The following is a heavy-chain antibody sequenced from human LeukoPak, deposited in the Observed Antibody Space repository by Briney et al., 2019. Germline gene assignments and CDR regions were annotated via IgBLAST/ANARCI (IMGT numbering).Heavy chain of an antibody. J-gene: IGHJ4*02. CDR2: IKSKTDGGTT. Sequence: GGSLRLSCAASGFTFSSHWMTWVRQAPGKGLEWVGRIKSKTDGGTTDYAAPVKGRFTISRDDSKNTLYLQMSSLKTEDTAVYFCAHRDTAMVRVDYWGQGTLVTVSS. CDR3: AHRDTAMVRVDY. CDR1: GFTFSSHW. V-gene: IGHV3-15*01. D-gene: IGHD5-18*01.